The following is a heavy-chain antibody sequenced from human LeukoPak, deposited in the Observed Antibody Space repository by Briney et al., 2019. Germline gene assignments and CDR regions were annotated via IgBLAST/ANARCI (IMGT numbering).Heavy chain of an antibody. D-gene: IGHD3-22*01. V-gene: IGHV3-74*01. CDR1: GFTFSSYA. J-gene: IGHJ3*02. CDR2: INSDGSST. Sequence: PGGSLRLSCAASGFTFSSYAMSWVRQAPGKGLVWVSRINSDGSSTSYADSVKGRFTISRDNAKNTLYLQMNSLRAEDTAVYYCARVLSTYYYDSSGYEFDAFDIWGQGTMVTVSS. CDR3: ARVLSTYYYDSSGYEFDAFDI.